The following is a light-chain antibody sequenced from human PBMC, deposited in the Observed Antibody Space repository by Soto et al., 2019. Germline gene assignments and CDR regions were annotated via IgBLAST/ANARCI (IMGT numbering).Light chain of an antibody. CDR2: EVT. CDR3: SSYGGNSNYV. V-gene: IGLV2-8*01. J-gene: IGLJ1*01. Sequence: QSALTQSPSASGSPGQSVTISCTGTSSDVGLYDYVSWYQQHPGKVPKLLIYEVTQRPSGVPDRFSGSKSGNTASLTVSGLQDEDEADYYCSSYGGNSNYVFGTGTKVNVL. CDR1: SSDVGLYDY.